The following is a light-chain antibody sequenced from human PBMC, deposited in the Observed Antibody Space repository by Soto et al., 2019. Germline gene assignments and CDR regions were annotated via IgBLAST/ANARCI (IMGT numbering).Light chain of an antibody. CDR2: AAS. CDR1: QSISSY. V-gene: IGKV1-39*01. J-gene: IGKJ4*01. CDR3: QQTYSTPLT. Sequence: DIQMTQSPSSLSASVGDRVTITCRASQSISSYLAWYLQRPGKAPELLIYAASTLQSGVPSRFSGSGSGTDFTLTISSLQLEDSAIYYCQQTYSTPLTFGGGTRVEIK.